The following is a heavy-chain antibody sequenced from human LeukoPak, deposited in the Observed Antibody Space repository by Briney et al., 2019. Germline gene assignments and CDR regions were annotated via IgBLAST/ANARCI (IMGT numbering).Heavy chain of an antibody. J-gene: IGHJ3*02. CDR2: ISHIGST. D-gene: IGHD3-16*01. CDR3: AGENWGLAESGEEAFDM. CDR1: GGSISGNYW. V-gene: IGHV4-4*02. Sequence: SGTLSLTCAVSGGSISGNYWWSWVRQAPGKGLEWIGEISHIGSTNFSPSLKSRVSILIDKSKNQFSLSLSSVTAADTAVYYCAGENWGLAESGEEAFDMWGRGTMVTVSS.